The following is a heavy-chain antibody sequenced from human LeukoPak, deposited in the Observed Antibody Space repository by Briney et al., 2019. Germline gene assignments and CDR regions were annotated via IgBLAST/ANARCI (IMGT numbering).Heavy chain of an antibody. V-gene: IGHV3-11*04. CDR1: GFTFSDYY. D-gene: IGHD2-21*02. Sequence: GGSLRLSCAASGFTFSDYYMSWIRQAPGKGLEWVSYISSSGSTIYYADSVKGRFTISRDNAKNSPYLQMNSLRAEDTAVYYCTSHTGTGDAFRPFHIWGQGTMVTVSS. CDR2: ISSSGSTI. J-gene: IGHJ3*02. CDR3: TSHTGTGDAFRPFHI.